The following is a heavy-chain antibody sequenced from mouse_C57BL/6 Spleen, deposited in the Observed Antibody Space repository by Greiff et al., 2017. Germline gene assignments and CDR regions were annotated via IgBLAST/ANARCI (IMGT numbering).Heavy chain of an antibody. CDR1: GYTFTSYW. CDR2: IDPSDSYT. Sequence: HVQLQQPGAELVKPGASVKLSCTASGYTFTSYWMPWVHQRPGQGLEWVGEIDPSDSYTYYPHKFKGKATLTVDTASSTAYMQLSILTSEASAVYYCARRRNYEYDVLDYDYRGHGTTLTAAS. J-gene: IGHJ2*01. CDR3: ARRRNYEYDVLDYDY. D-gene: IGHD2-4*01. V-gene: IGHV1-50*01.